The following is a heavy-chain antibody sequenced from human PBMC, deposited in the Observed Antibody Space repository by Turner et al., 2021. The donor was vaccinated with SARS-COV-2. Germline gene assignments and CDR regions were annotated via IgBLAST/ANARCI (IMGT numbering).Heavy chain of an antibody. Sequence: VQLVESGGGLVQPGRSLRLSCAASGFSFSSYAMHWVRQAPGKGLEWVAVISYDGNNKYYADSVKGRFTISRDNSKNTLYLQMNSLRTEDTAVYYCARATYLLGYCANGVCYPDYWGQGTLVTVSS. J-gene: IGHJ4*02. CDR2: ISYDGNNK. CDR1: GFSFSSYA. D-gene: IGHD2-8*01. V-gene: IGHV3-30-3*01. CDR3: ARATYLLGYCANGVCYPDY.